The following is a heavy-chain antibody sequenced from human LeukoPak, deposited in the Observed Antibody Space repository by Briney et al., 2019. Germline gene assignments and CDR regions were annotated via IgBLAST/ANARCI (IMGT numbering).Heavy chain of an antibody. CDR3: ASGSYYFDY. Sequence: PGGSLRLSCAASGFTFSSYSMNWIRQPPGKGLEWIGYIYYSGSTKYNPSLKSRATISVDTSKNQFSLKLNSVTAADTAVYYCASGSYYFDYWGQGTLVTVSS. CDR1: GFTFSSYS. V-gene: IGHV4-59*08. D-gene: IGHD1-26*01. J-gene: IGHJ4*02. CDR2: IYYSGST.